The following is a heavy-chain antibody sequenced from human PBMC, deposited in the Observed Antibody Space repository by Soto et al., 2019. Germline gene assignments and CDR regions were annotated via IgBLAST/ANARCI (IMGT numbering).Heavy chain of an antibody. Sequence: VQLVESGGGLVQPGGSLKLSCAASGFTFSGSAMHWVRQASGKGLEWVGRIRSKANSYATAYAASVKGRFTISRDDSKNTAYLQMNSLKTEDTAVYYCTTPYYDFWSGYYYYYYGMDVWGQGTTVTVSS. CDR3: TTPYYDFWSGYYYYYYGMDV. V-gene: IGHV3-73*02. J-gene: IGHJ6*02. D-gene: IGHD3-3*01. CDR2: IRSKANSYAT. CDR1: GFTFSGSA.